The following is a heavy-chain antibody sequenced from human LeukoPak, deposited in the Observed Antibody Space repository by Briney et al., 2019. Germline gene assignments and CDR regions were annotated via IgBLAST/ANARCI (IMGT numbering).Heavy chain of an antibody. V-gene: IGHV3-74*01. CDR1: GFTFSTYW. J-gene: IGHJ4*02. Sequence: GGSLRLSYAASGFTFSTYWMHWVRQAPGKGLVWVSRLNPDGSAPTYADSVKGRFTISRDNARNTLYLQMNSLRAEDSAVYYCSRSLLGNSDDYWGQGTLVTVSS. D-gene: IGHD1-26*01. CDR3: SRSLLGNSDDY. CDR2: LNPDGSAP.